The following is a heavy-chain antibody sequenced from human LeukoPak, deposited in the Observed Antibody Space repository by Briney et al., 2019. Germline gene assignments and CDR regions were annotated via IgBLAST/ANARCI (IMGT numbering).Heavy chain of an antibody. Sequence: PGGSLRLSCAASGFTFSSYAMHWVGQAPGKGLEYVSAISSNGGSTYYANSVKGRFTISRDNSKNTLYLQMGSLRAEDMAVYYCARGLLRIGGASCFDYWGQGTLVTVSS. V-gene: IGHV3-64*01. D-gene: IGHD1-26*01. J-gene: IGHJ4*02. CDR3: ARGLLRIGGASCFDY. CDR1: GFTFSSYA. CDR2: ISSNGGST.